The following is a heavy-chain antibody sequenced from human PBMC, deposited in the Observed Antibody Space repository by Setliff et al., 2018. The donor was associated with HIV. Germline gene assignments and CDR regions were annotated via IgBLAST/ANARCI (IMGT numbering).Heavy chain of an antibody. Sequence: KASETLSLTCTVSGGSFTTYYWSWLRQPPGKELEWIGYFYTSGSTNYNPSLKSRVTISIDTSKNQFSLKLNAVTAADTAVYFCARLKTGPAPVDYWGQGTLVTVSS. D-gene: IGHD1-1*01. J-gene: IGHJ4*02. CDR2: FYTSGST. V-gene: IGHV4-4*09. CDR3: ARLKTGPAPVDY. CDR1: GGSFTTYY.